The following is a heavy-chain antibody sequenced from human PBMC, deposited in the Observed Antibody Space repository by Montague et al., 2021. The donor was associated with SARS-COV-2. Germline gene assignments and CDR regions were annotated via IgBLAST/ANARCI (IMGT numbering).Heavy chain of an antibody. Sequence: SLRLSCAASGFLFSTPVMTWVRQAPGKGLEWVSPFTTTGGTSYADSVKGRFTISRDNSKNTLYLQMNSLRAEDTAVYYCVRNIPYGTGWFGKLDSWGQGTLVTVSS. CDR1: GFLFSTPV. J-gene: IGHJ4*02. D-gene: IGHD3-10*01. CDR3: VRNIPYGTGWFGKLDS. V-gene: IGHV3-23*01. CDR2: FTTTGGT.